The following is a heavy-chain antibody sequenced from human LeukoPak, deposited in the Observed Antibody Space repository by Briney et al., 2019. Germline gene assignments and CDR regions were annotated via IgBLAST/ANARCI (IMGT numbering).Heavy chain of an antibody. CDR1: GYSISSGYY. V-gene: IGHV4-38-2*02. CDR3: ARRYYDSSGYYLFDY. Sequence: SETLSLTCTVSGYSISSGYYWGWIRQPPGKGLEWIGSIYHSGSTYYNPSLKSRVTISVDTSKNQFSLKLSSVTAADTAVYYCARRYYDSSGYYLFDYWGQGTLVTVSS. D-gene: IGHD3-22*01. CDR2: IYHSGST. J-gene: IGHJ4*02.